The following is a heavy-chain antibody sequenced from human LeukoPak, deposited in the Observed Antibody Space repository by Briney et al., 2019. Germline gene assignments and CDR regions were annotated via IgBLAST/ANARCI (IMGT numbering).Heavy chain of an antibody. Sequence: KPSETLSLTCAVYGGSFSGYYWSWIRQPPGEGLEWIGEINHSGSTNYNPSLKSRVTISVDTSKNQFSLKLSSVTAADTAVYYCARAWYYYDSSGYYPFDYWGQGTLVTVSS. V-gene: IGHV4-34*01. CDR1: GGSFSGYY. CDR2: INHSGST. D-gene: IGHD3-22*01. CDR3: ARAWYYYDSSGYYPFDY. J-gene: IGHJ4*02.